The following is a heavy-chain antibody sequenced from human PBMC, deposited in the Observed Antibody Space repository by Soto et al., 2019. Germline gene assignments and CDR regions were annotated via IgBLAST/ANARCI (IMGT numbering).Heavy chain of an antibody. CDR3: AKETHYYNFWGGYYTFDP. D-gene: IGHD3-3*01. CDR2: IKQDGSET. CDR1: GLTFSSCW. V-gene: IGHV3-7*01. J-gene: IGHJ5*02. Sequence: VQLVESGGGLVQPGGSLSLSCAASGLTFSSCWMTWVRQAPGKGLEWVADIKQDGSETYYVDSVKGRFTISRDNAKNSLYLQMNSLRAEDTAVYFCAKETHYYNFWGGYYTFDPWGQGTLVTVSS.